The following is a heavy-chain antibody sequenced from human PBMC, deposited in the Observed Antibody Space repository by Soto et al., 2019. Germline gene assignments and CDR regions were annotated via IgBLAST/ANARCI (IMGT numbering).Heavy chain of an antibody. CDR2: SRNKANSYST. D-gene: IGHD2-2*01. J-gene: IGHJ4*02. Sequence: PGKGLEWVGRSRNKANSYSTEYAASVKGRFTISRDDSKNSLYLQMNSLKTEDTAVYYCARVPAAGYYFDYWGQGTLVTVSS. V-gene: IGHV3-72*01. CDR3: ARVPAAGYYFDY.